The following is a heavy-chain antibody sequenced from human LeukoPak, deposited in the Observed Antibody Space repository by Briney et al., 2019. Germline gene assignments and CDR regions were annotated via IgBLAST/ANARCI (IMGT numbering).Heavy chain of an antibody. V-gene: IGHV3-30-3*01. CDR1: GFTFSSYA. J-gene: IGHJ4*02. D-gene: IGHD1-7*01. CDR2: ISYDGSNK. Sequence: PGGSLRLSCAASGFTFSSYAMHWVRQAPGKGLEWVAVISYDGSNKYYADSVKGRFTISRDNSKNTLYLQMNSLRAEDTAVYYCARERLELNLDYWGQGTLVTVSS. CDR3: ARERLELNLDY.